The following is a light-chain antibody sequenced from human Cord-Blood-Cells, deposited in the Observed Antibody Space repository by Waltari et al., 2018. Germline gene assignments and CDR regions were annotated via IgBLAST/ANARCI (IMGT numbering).Light chain of an antibody. CDR3: LHYRSSPMIP. J-gene: IGKJ5*01. CDR2: GAS. Sequence: IVWRQARGALSLSPGERATSACRASRSVGGSYLGWYQQKPVQAPRLLIYGASSRATGIPDRFSGSGSGTDFPLTISLLEPEDFAVYSCLHYRSSPMIPFRQRIRLDIQ. CDR1: RSVGGSY. V-gene: IGKV3-20*01.